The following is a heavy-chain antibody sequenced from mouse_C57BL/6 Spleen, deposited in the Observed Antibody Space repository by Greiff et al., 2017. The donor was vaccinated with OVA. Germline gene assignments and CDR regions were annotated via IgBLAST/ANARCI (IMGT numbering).Heavy chain of an antibody. Sequence: VQLVESGAELVKPGASVKISCKASGYAFSSYWMNWVKQRPGKGLEWIGQIYPGDGDTNYNGKFKGKATLTADKSSSTAYMQLSSLTSEDSAVYFCARPLYGSSYENAMDYWGQGTSVTVSS. CDR2: IYPGDGDT. D-gene: IGHD1-1*01. J-gene: IGHJ4*01. CDR1: GYAFSSYW. V-gene: IGHV1-80*01. CDR3: ARPLYGSSYENAMDY.